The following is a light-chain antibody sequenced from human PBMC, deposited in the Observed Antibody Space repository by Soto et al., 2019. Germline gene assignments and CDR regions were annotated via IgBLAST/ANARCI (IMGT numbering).Light chain of an antibody. CDR2: AAT. Sequence: IPLTQSPSTRSQSVESLCTIPFRASQSISSCLTWYQQQPGKAPKLLIYAATSLQSGVPSRFSGSGSGTDFTLTISSLQAEDFATYYCQQSYTYPRTFGQGTKVDI. J-gene: IGKJ1*01. V-gene: IGKV1-39*01. CDR3: QQSYTYPRT. CDR1: QSISSC.